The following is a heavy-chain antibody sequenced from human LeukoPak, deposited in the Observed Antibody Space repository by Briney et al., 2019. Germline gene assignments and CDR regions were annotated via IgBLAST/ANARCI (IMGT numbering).Heavy chain of an antibody. CDR2: ISYDGSNK. J-gene: IGHJ4*02. CDR3: TTEPGIQLWYYFDY. D-gene: IGHD5-18*01. CDR1: GFTFSSYG. Sequence: GGSLRLSCAASGFTFSSYGMHWVRQAPGKGLEWVAVISYDGSNKYYADSVKGRFTISRDNSKNTLYLQMNSLKTEDTAVYYCTTEPGIQLWYYFDYWGQGTLVTVSS. V-gene: IGHV3-30*03.